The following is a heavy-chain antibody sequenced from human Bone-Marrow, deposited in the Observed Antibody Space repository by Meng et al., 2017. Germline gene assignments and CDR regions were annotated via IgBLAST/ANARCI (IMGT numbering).Heavy chain of an antibody. CDR1: GCSISTSSYY. CDR3: ARDQDCSGGSCYYYYGMDV. Sequence: SGTLSLTCTASGCSISTSSYYWVWIRQPPGQGLVWIGSTYYSGSTYYNPYLKSRVTISVDTSKNQFSLKLDSVTAADTAEYYCARDQDCSGGSCYYYYGMDVWGQGTTVTVSS. D-gene: IGHD2-15*01. V-gene: IGHV4-39*07. CDR2: TYYSGST. J-gene: IGHJ6*02.